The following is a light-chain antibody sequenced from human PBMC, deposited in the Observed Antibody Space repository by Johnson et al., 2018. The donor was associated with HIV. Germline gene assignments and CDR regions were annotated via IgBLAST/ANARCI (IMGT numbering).Light chain of an antibody. CDR2: DNN. V-gene: IGLV1-51*01. CDR1: SSNIGNNY. Sequence: QSVLSQPPSVSAAPGQKVTISCSGSSSNIGNNYVSWYQQLPGTAPKLLIYDNNKRPSGIPDRFSCSKSGTSATLGITGLQTGDEADYYCGTWDSSLSAYAFGTGTKGTVL. CDR3: GTWDSSLSAYA. J-gene: IGLJ1*01.